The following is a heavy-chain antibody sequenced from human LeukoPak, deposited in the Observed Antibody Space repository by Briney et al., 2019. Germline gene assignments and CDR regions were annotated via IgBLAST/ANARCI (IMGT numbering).Heavy chain of an antibody. CDR2: IYHSGIS. D-gene: IGHD3-3*01. V-gene: IGHV4-39*01. J-gene: IGHJ4*02. CDR1: GGSISSSSYY. CDR3: ARRPSVFGVVIKYYFDY. Sequence: SETLSLTCTVSGGSISSSSYYWGWIRQPPGKGLEWIGSIYHSGISYYNPSLKSRVTISVDTSKNQFSLKLSSVTAADTAVYYCARRPSVFGVVIKYYFDYWGQGTLVTVSS.